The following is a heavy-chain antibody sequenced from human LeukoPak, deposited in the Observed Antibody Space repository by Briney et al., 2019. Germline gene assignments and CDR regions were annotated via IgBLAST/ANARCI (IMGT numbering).Heavy chain of an antibody. D-gene: IGHD5-12*01. CDR1: GGSISSGGYS. CDR2: IYHSGST. CDR3: ARDIGYADAFNI. V-gene: IGHV4-30-2*01. J-gene: IGHJ3*02. Sequence: PSETLSLTCAVSGGSISSGGYSWSWIRQPPGKGLEWIGYIYHSGSTYYNPSPKSRVTISVDRSKNQFSLKLSSVTAADTAVYYCARDIGYADAFNIWGQGTMVTVSS.